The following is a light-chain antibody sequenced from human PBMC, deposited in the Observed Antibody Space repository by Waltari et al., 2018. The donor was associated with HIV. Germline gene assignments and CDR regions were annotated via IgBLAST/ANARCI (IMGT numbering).Light chain of an antibody. J-gene: IGKJ4*01. CDR3: QQYVNLPLT. CDR1: QVISNY. CDR2: DAC. Sequence: DIQMTQSPSSLSASVGARVTITCQASQVISNYLNWYQQKPGKAPKLLIYDACNLETGVPSRFSGSGSGTDFTFTISSLQPEDIATYYCQQYVNLPLTFGGGTKVGIK. V-gene: IGKV1-33*01.